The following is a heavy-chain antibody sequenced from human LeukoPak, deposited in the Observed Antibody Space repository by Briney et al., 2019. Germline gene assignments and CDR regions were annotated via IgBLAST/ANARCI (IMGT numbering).Heavy chain of an antibody. CDR1: GGSFSGYY. CDR3: ASYDSSGYRFDY. V-gene: IGHV4-34*01. Sequence: EASETLSLTCAVSGGSFSGYYWSWIRQPPGKGLEWIGEINHSGSTNYNPSLKSRVTISVDTSKNQFSLKLSSVTAADTAVNYCASYDSSGYRFDYWGQGTLVTVSS. CDR2: INHSGST. J-gene: IGHJ4*02. D-gene: IGHD3-22*01.